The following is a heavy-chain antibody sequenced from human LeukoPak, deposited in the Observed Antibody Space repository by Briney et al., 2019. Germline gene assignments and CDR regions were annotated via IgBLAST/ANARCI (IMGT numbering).Heavy chain of an antibody. CDR1: GFSFRTYW. J-gene: IGHJ4*02. D-gene: IGHD4-11*01. Sequence: GGSLRLSCAASGFSFRTYWMQWVRQAPGKGLMWVSHINGDGSDTTNADSVKGRFTISRDNAKNTLYLQMNSLRAEDTAVYYCVRDNYGVDYWGQGTLVTVSS. CDR2: INGDGSDT. V-gene: IGHV3-74*01. CDR3: VRDNYGVDY.